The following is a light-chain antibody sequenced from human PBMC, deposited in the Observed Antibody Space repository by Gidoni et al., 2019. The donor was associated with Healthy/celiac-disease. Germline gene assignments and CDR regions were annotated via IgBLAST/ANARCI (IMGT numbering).Light chain of an antibody. CDR2: YDD. Sequence: QSVLTQPPSVSEAPRQRVTISGSGSSSNIGNNAVNWSRQLPGKAPKLLIYYDDLLPSGVSDRFSGSKSGTSASLAISGLQSEDEADYYCAAWDDSLNGVVFGGGTKLTVL. CDR3: AAWDDSLNGVV. J-gene: IGLJ2*01. V-gene: IGLV1-36*01. CDR1: SSNIGNNA.